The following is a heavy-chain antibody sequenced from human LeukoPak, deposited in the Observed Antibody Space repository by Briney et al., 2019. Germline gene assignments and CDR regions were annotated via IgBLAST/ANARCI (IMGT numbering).Heavy chain of an antibody. CDR2: IKQDGTEK. V-gene: IGHV3-7*01. J-gene: IGHJ6*02. D-gene: IGHD5-18*01. Sequence: QSGGSLRLSCAASGFTFSTYWMSWVRQVPGKGLEWVANIKQDGTEKHYVDSVKGRFTISRDNSKNTLYLQMNSLRAEDTAVYYCAKDLVWGTTMVNPLVDVWGQGTTVTVSS. CDR1: GFTFSTYW. CDR3: AKDLVWGTTMVNPLVDV.